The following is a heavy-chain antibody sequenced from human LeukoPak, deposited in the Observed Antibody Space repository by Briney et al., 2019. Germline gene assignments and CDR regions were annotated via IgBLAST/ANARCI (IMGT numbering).Heavy chain of an antibody. V-gene: IGHV3-21*01. CDR3: ARGELTTWFRGLLGGNFFDR. Sequence: GGSLRLSCAASGFTFSSYSMNWVRQAPGKGLEWVSSISSSSSYIYYADSVKGRFTISRDNAKNSLYLQMNSLRAEDTAVYYCARGELTTWFRGLLGGNFFDRWSQGSMVTVYS. CDR2: ISSSSSYI. D-gene: IGHD3-10*01. CDR1: GFTFSSYS. J-gene: IGHJ3*02.